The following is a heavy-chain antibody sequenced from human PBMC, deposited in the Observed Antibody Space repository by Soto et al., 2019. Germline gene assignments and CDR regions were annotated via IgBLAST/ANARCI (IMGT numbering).Heavy chain of an antibody. CDR3: VKDLQILEWLPRGRHA. V-gene: IGHV3-64D*06. Sequence: HPGGSLRLSCSASGFTFSSCAMHWVRQAPGKGMGYVSAVSSNGGSTYYADSVLSRFTISRDNSKNKLFLQMRSLRAAATAVDYCVKDLQILEWLPRGRHAWRQGTTVTVS. CDR2: VSSNGGST. CDR1: GFTFSSCA. J-gene: IGHJ6*02. D-gene: IGHD3-3*01.